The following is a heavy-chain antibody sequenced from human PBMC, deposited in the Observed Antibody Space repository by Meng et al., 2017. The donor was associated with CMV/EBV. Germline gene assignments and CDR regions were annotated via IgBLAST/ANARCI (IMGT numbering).Heavy chain of an antibody. V-gene: IGHV4-30-4*08. CDR3: ARTGEYPTFDY. J-gene: IGHJ4*02. Sequence: QGQTQESGPGLVKPSQTLSLTCTVSWGSISSGDYYWSWIRQPPGKGLEWIGYIYYSGSTYYNPSLKSRVTISVDTSKNQFPLKLSSVTAADTAVYYCARTGEYPTFDYWGQGTLVTVSS. CDR1: WGSISSGDYY. CDR2: IYYSGST. D-gene: IGHD2/OR15-2a*01.